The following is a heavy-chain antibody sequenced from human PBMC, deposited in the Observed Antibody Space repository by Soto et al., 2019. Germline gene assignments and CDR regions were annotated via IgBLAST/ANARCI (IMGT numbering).Heavy chain of an antibody. V-gene: IGHV3-74*01. CDR1: GFTFSSYW. D-gene: IGHD3-22*01. J-gene: IGHJ3*02. CDR2: INSDGSST. Sequence: GGSLRLSCAASGFTFSSYWMHWVRQAPGKGLGWVSRINSDGSSTSYADSVKGRFTISRDNAKNTLYLQMNSLRAEDTAVYYCARDPPGYDSSSAFDIWGQGTMVTVSS. CDR3: ARDPPGYDSSSAFDI.